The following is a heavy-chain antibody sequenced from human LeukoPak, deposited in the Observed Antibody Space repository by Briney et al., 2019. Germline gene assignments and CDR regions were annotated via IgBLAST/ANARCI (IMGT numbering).Heavy chain of an antibody. J-gene: IGHJ4*02. V-gene: IGHV4-34*01. CDR2: INHSGST. CDR3: ARGQMVRGVYFDY. CDR1: GGSFSGYY. D-gene: IGHD3-10*01. Sequence: SETLSLTCAVYGGSFSGYYWGWIRQPPGKGLEWIGEINHSGSTNYNPSLKGRVTISVDTSKNQFSLKLSSVTAADTAVYYCARGQMVRGVYFDYWGQGTLVTVSS.